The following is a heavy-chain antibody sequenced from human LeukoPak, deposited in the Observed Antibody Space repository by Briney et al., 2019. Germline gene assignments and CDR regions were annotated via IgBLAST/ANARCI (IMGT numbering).Heavy chain of an antibody. CDR2: ISSSGSYI. CDR1: GFTFSSDS. CDR3: ARAAILGWFDP. V-gene: IGHV3-21*01. Sequence: GGSLRLSCAASGFTFSSDSMNWVRQVPGKGLEWVSFISSSGSYIYYADSVQGRFTISRDNAKNSLYLQMNSLGAEDTAVYYCARAAILGWFDPWGQGTLVTVSS. J-gene: IGHJ5*02. D-gene: IGHD2/OR15-2a*01.